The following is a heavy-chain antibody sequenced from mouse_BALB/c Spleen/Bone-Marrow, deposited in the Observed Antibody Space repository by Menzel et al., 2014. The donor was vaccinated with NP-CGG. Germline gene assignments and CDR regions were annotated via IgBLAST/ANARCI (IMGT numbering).Heavy chain of an antibody. CDR2: INPSNGRS. Sequence: VKLQESGAELVKPGASVKLSCKASGYTFTSYWMHWVKQRPGQGLEWIGEINPSNGRSNYSEEFKSKATLTVDKSSSTTYMQLSSLTSEDSAVYSCARYNAYDWYFDVWGAGTTVTVYS. CDR1: GYTFTSYW. V-gene: IGHV1S81*02. J-gene: IGHJ1*01. D-gene: IGHD2-2*01. CDR3: ARYNAYDWYFDV.